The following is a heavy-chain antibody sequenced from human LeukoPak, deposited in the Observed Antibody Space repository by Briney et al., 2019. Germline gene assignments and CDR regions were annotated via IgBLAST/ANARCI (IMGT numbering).Heavy chain of an antibody. CDR2: IQYDGSNG. V-gene: IGHV3-30*02. J-gene: IGHJ4*02. CDR3: TKGLSYFFDY. Sequence: GGSLRLSCAASGFTFSAYGMHWVRQAPGKGLEWVTFIQYDGSNGYYADSVKGRFTISRDNSKNTLYLQMNSLKTEDTAMYYCTKGLSYFFDYTGQGTLVTVSS. D-gene: IGHD6-19*01. CDR1: GFTFSAYG.